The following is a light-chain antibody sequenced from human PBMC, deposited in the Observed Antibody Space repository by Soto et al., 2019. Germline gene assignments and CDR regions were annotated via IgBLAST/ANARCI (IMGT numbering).Light chain of an antibody. V-gene: IGKV3-20*01. CDR1: QSVGTY. Sequence: IVLTQSPVTLSLSPGERATLSCRASQSVGTYLAWYQQKPGQAPRLLMYGASSRATGIPDRFSGSGSGTDFTLTISRLEPDDLAVYYCQQYVSIPLTFGGGTKVDIK. J-gene: IGKJ4*01. CDR3: QQYVSIPLT. CDR2: GAS.